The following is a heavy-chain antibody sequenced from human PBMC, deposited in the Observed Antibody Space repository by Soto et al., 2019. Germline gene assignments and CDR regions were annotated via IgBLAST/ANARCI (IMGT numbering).Heavy chain of an antibody. D-gene: IGHD2-21*01. CDR1: GFTFSSYS. J-gene: IGHJ2*01. Sequence: EVQLVESGGGLVQPGGSLRLSCAASGFTFSSYSMNWVRQAPGKGLEWVSYISSSSSTIYYADSVKGRFTISRDNAKNXLXPQVNSLRDEDTAVYYCARAYAHLVVVHATNWYFDLWGRGTLVTVSS. CDR3: ARAYAHLVVVHATNWYFDL. CDR2: ISSSSSTI. V-gene: IGHV3-48*02.